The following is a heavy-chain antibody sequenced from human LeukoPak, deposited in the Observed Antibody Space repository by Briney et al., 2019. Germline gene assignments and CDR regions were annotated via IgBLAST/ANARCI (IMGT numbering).Heavy chain of an antibody. CDR2: ISAYNDNT. CDR1: GYTFTSYG. CDR3: ARGPHIVVVVAAIRLRQNWFDP. Sequence: ASVKVSCKASGYTFTSYGITWVRHAPGQGLDWMGWISAYNDNTNYAQKLQGRVTMTTDTSTSTAYMELRSLRSDDTAVYYCARGPHIVVVVAAIRLRQNWFDPWGQGTLVTVSS. D-gene: IGHD2-15*01. J-gene: IGHJ5*01. V-gene: IGHV1-18*01.